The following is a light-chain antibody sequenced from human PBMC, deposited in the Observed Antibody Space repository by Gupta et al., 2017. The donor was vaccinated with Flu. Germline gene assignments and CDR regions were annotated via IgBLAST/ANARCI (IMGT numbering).Light chain of an antibody. CDR3: QQYNTSRIT. Sequence: PGERATLYCRTSHSIDSNYLAWYRQTPGQAPRLLIFGASSRAAGIPDRFSGSGSGTDFTLTIRRLEPEDFAVYYCQQYNTSRITFGGGTKVEIK. J-gene: IGKJ4*01. CDR2: GAS. CDR1: HSIDSNY. V-gene: IGKV3-20*01.